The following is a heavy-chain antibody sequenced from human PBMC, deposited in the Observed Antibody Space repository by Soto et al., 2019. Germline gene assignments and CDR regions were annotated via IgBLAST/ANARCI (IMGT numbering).Heavy chain of an antibody. CDR3: ARVTGWAAVRYCDL. Sequence: QVQLQESGPGLAKPSQTLSLTCTVSGGSISTNDYYLSWIRQPPGKALEWIGYVHYRGNTYYNPSLMSRGSLSVDTSTNQFSLQVTSVTAAATGVYYCARVTGWAAVRYCDLWGQGTLVTVSS. J-gene: IGHJ5*02. CDR2: VHYRGNT. D-gene: IGHD2-21*02. V-gene: IGHV4-30-4*01. CDR1: GGSISTNDYY.